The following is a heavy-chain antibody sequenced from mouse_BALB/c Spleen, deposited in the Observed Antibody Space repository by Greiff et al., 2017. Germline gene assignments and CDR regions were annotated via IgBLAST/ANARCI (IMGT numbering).Heavy chain of an antibody. CDR3: AREPLYYYGSSYFDY. CDR2: ISSGGSYT. J-gene: IGHJ2*01. D-gene: IGHD1-1*01. Sequence: DVQLVESGGGLVKPGGSLKLSCAASGFTFSSYAMSWVRQSPEKRLEWVAEISSGGSYTYYPDTVTGRFTISRDNAKNTLYLEMSSLRSEDTAMYYCAREPLYYYGSSYFDYWGQGTTLTVSS. V-gene: IGHV5-9-4*01. CDR1: GFTFSSYA.